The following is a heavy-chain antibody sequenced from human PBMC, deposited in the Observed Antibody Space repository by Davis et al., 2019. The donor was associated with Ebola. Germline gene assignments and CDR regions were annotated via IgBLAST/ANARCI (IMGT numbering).Heavy chain of an antibody. D-gene: IGHD3-22*01. V-gene: IGHV3-9*01. J-gene: IGHJ2*01. CDR1: GFTFDDYA. CDR3: VRDSRAYESTDYFDWYFDF. CDR2: ISWNGDSI. Sequence: GGSLRLSCAASGFTFDDYAMHWVRQGPGKGLEWVTSISWNGDSIAYADAVKGRFTISRDNAKKSLYLQMNSLRAEDTALYYCVRDSRAYESTDYFDWYFDFWGRGTLVTVSS.